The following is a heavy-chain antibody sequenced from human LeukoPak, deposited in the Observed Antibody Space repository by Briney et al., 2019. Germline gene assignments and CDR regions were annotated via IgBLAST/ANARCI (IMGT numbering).Heavy chain of an antibody. CDR3: ARGHYRYYDFWSGLYYFDY. J-gene: IGHJ4*02. CDR2: INHSGGT. CDR1: GGSFSGYY. Sequence: SETLSLTCAVYGGSFSGYYWSWIRQPPGKGLEWIGEINHSGGTNYNPSLKSRVTISVDTSKNQFSLKLSSVTAADTAVYYCARGHYRYYDFWSGLYYFDYWGQGTLVTVSS. V-gene: IGHV4-34*01. D-gene: IGHD3-3*01.